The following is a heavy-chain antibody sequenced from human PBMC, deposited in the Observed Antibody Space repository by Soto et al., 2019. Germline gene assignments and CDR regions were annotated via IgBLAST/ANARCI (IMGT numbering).Heavy chain of an antibody. Sequence: QLLESGGGLVQPGGSLRLSCAASGFTFSSYAMSWVRQAPGKGLEWVSAISGSGGSTYYADSVKGRFTISRDNSKNKLYLQMNSLRAEDTAVYYCAKMRTDFWSNLDYWGQGTLVTVSS. J-gene: IGHJ4*02. V-gene: IGHV3-23*01. CDR3: AKMRTDFWSNLDY. CDR2: ISGSGGST. CDR1: GFTFSSYA. D-gene: IGHD3-3*01.